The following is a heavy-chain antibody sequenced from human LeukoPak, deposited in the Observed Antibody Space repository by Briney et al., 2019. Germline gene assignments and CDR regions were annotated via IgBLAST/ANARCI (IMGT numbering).Heavy chain of an antibody. V-gene: IGHV3-21*01. Sequence: PGGSLRLSCAASGFTFSSYSMNWVRQAPGKGLEWVSSISSTSSYIYYADSVKGRFTISRDNAKNSLYLQMNGLRAEDTAVYYCARGMEAYYYDSSGYWQYYFDYWGQGTLVTVSS. CDR2: ISSTSSYI. J-gene: IGHJ4*02. D-gene: IGHD3-22*01. CDR1: GFTFSSYS. CDR3: ARGMEAYYYDSSGYWQYYFDY.